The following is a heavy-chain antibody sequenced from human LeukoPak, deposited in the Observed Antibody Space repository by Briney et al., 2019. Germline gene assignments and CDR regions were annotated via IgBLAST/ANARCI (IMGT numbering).Heavy chain of an antibody. CDR1: GGSIRSSSYY. J-gene: IGHJ4*02. Sequence: ETLSLTCTVSGGSIRSSSYYWGWIRQPPGKGLEWVANIKQDASEKYYVDSVKGRFTISRDNAKNSLYLQMNSLRAEDTAVYYCARPLLGATSGGFDSWGQGTLVTVSS. CDR3: ARPLLGATSGGFDS. V-gene: IGHV3-7*01. CDR2: IKQDASEK. D-gene: IGHD1-26*01.